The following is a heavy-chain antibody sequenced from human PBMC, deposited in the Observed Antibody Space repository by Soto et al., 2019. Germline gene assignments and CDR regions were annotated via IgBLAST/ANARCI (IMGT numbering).Heavy chain of an antibody. CDR1: GGSFSGYY. V-gene: IGHV4-34*01. Sequence: QVQLQQWGAGLLKPSETLSLTCAVYGGSFSGYYWSWIRQPPGKGLEWIGEINHSGSTNYNPSLKSRGTISIDTAKTQFSLQLSSVTAADTSVYYCARASPYYEFWSGYYFLWGWFDPWGQGTLVTVSS. J-gene: IGHJ5*02. CDR3: ARASPYYEFWSGYYFLWGWFDP. D-gene: IGHD3-3*01. CDR2: INHSGST.